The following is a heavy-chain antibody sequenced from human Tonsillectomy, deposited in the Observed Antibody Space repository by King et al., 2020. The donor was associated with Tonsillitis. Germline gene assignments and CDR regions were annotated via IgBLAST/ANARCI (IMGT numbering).Heavy chain of an antibody. V-gene: IGHV3-21*01. J-gene: IGHJ4*02. CDR2: VSSTSSYI. D-gene: IGHD2-15*01. Sequence: VQLVESGGGLVKPGGSLRLSCAASGFTFSSYTMHWVRQAPGKGLDWVSSVSSTSSYIYYADSMKGRFTISRDNAKNSLYLQMHSLRAEDTAVYYCAREGINCRGGSCSTICVDSWGQGTLVTVSS. CDR1: GFTFSSYT. CDR3: AREGINCRGGSCSTICVDS.